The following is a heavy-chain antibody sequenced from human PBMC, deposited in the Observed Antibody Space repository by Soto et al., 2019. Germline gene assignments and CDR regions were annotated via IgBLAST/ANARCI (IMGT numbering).Heavy chain of an antibody. CDR1: GGSFRGYY. D-gene: IGHD3-10*01. Sequence: SETLSLTCAVYGGSFRGYYWSWIREAPGKALEWIGEINHSGSTNYNPSLKSRVTISVDTSKNQFSLKLSSVTAADTAVYYCARILITLVRGVTLYYYYYGMDVLCQCTTVT. CDR2: INHSGST. V-gene: IGHV4-34*01. J-gene: IGHJ6*02. CDR3: ARILITLVRGVTLYYYYYGMDV.